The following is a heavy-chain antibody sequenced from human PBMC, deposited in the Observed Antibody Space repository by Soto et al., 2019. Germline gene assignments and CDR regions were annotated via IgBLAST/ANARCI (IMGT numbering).Heavy chain of an antibody. CDR1: GGTFSTYS. CDR3: TIGSWSGEVFDI. J-gene: IGHJ3*02. D-gene: IGHD2-21*01. CDR2: IIPMLGIA. Sequence: QVQLVQSGAEVKKPGSSVKVPCKDSGGTFSTYSMFWVRQAPGQGLEWMGRIIPMLGIANHAQRFQDRVTITADKSTATAHMELSSLRSEDTALYYCTIGSWSGEVFDIWGQGTMVTVSS. V-gene: IGHV1-69*02.